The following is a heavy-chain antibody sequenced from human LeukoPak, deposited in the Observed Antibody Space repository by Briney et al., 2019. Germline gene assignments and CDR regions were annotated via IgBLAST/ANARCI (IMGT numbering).Heavy chain of an antibody. V-gene: IGHV3-21*01. Sequence: GGSLRLSCAASGFTFSNYWMHWVRQAPGKGLVWVSSISSSSSYIYYADSVKGRVTISRDNAKNSLYLQMNSLRAEDTAVYYCARAGVGASFDYWGQGTLVTVSS. CDR2: ISSSSSYI. CDR3: ARAGVGASFDY. D-gene: IGHD1-26*01. J-gene: IGHJ4*02. CDR1: GFTFSNYW.